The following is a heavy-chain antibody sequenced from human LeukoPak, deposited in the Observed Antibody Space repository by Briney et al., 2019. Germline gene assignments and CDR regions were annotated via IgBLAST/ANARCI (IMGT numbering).Heavy chain of an antibody. V-gene: IGHV1-2*02. J-gene: IGHJ4*02. CDR3: ARDLGGSSGLIYYFDY. D-gene: IGHD6-19*01. CDR1: GYTFTGYY. Sequence: GASVTVSCKASGYTFTGYYMHWVRQAPGQGLEWMGWINPNSGGTNYAQKFQGRVTMTRDTSISTAYMELSRLRSDDTAVYYCARDLGGSSGLIYYFDYWGQGTLVTVSS. CDR2: INPNSGGT.